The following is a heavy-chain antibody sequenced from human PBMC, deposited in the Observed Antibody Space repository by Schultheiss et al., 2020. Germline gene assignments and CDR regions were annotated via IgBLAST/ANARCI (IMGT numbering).Heavy chain of an antibody. CDR2: IYYSGST. CDR3: ARELRSGMDV. D-gene: IGHD3-16*01. CDR1: GGSISSSSYY. J-gene: IGHJ6*02. Sequence: SQTLSLTCTVSGGSISSSSYYWGWIRQPPGKGLEWIGYIYYSGSTNYNPSLKSRVTILVDTSKNQFSLKLSSVTAADTAVYYCARELRSGMDVWGQGTTVTVSS. V-gene: IGHV4-61*01.